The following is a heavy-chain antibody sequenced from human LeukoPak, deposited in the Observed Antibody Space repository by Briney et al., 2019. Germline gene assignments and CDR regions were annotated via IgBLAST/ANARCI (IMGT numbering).Heavy chain of an antibody. J-gene: IGHJ5*02. CDR2: IYYSGST. Sequence: SETLSLTCTVSGGSISSSSYYWGWIRQPPGKGLEWIGSIYYSGSTYYNPSLKSRVTISVDTSKNQFSLKLSSVTAADTAVYYCARAPQMTTVTTTFDPWGQGTLVTVSS. CDR3: ARAPQMTTVTTTFDP. CDR1: GGSISSSSYY. D-gene: IGHD4-17*01. V-gene: IGHV4-39*01.